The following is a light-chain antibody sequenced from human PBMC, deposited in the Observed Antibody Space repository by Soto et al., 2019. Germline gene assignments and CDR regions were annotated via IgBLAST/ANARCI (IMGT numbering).Light chain of an antibody. CDR3: SSYTGSSTLYV. CDR1: SSDVGTYNY. V-gene: IGLV2-14*01. Sequence: ALTQPASVSGSPGQSITISCTGTSSDVGTYNYVSWYQQHPGKAPKVMIYEVTYRPSGVSNRFSGSKSGNTASLTISGLQAEDEAEYYCSSYTGSSTLYVFGTGTKV. CDR2: EVT. J-gene: IGLJ1*01.